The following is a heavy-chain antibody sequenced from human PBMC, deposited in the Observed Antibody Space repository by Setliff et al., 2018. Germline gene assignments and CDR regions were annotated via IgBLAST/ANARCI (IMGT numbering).Heavy chain of an antibody. CDR1: GYTFTTYG. V-gene: IGHV1-18*01. CDR2: ISGYNGNT. Sequence: ASVKVSCKASGYTFTTYGVAWVRQAPGQGLEWLGWISGYNGNTNYAQRFQGRVTTTIDTSTNTAYMELSRLTSDDSAVYYCARAVSGYDYHYFDKWGQGTLVTVSS. D-gene: IGHD5-12*01. J-gene: IGHJ4*02. CDR3: ARAVSGYDYHYFDK.